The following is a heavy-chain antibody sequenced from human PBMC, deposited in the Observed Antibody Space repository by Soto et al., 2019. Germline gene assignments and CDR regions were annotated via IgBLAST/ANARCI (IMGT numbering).Heavy chain of an antibody. V-gene: IGHV4-39*01. CDR2: IHYSGDT. CDR3: ARLSGYYCSSSTCYDWFDA. Sequence: SETLSLTCSVSGDSISSSEFYWGWVRQPPGKGLEWIGTIHYSGDTYYDPSLKSRATMSVDTSKNQFSVRLISVTAADTAIYFCARLSGYYCSSSTCYDWFDAWGQGTLVTVS. CDR1: GDSISSSEFY. J-gene: IGHJ5*02. D-gene: IGHD2-2*01.